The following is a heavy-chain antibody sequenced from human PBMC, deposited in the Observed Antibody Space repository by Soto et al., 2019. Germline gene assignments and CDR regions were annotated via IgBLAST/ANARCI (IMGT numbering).Heavy chain of an antibody. D-gene: IGHD2-8*01. CDR3: AANHYGVRGYIICGCGHYYELGMDV. Sequence: GASVKVSCKASGGTFSSYAISWVRQAPGQGLEWMGGIIPIFGTANYAQKFQGRVTITADESTSTAYMELSSLRSEDTAVYYCAANHYGVRGYIICGCGHYYELGMDVWGKGTTVTVS. J-gene: IGHJ6*04. V-gene: IGHV1-69*13. CDR2: IIPIFGTA. CDR1: GGTFSSYA.